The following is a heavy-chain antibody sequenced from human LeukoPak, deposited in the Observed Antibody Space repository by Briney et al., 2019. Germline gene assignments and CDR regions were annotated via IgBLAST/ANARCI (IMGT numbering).Heavy chain of an antibody. J-gene: IGHJ4*02. CDR3: AKDMAPFSPTQNDY. CDR2: ISGSGDNT. V-gene: IGHV3-23*01. CDR1: GFTFSSYA. D-gene: IGHD5-24*01. Sequence: GGSLRLSCAASGFTFSSYAMSWVRQAPGKGLEWVSGISGSGDNTYYADSVKGRFTISRDNSKNTLYVQVNSLGTEDTAAYYCAKDMAPFSPTQNDYWGQGTLVTVSS.